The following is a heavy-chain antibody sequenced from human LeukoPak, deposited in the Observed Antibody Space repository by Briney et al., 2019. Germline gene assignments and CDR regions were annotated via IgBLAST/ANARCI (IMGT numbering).Heavy chain of an antibody. Sequence: GGSLRLSCVASGFTFSRYGMHWVRQAPGKGLEWVSYISSSGTTIYNADSVKGRFTISRDNAKNSLYLQMNSLRAEDTAVYYCARAYSSSWFDFDYWGQGTLVTVSS. CDR3: ARAYSSSWFDFDY. D-gene: IGHD6-13*01. CDR1: GFTFSRYG. V-gene: IGHV3-48*04. CDR2: ISSSGTTI. J-gene: IGHJ4*02.